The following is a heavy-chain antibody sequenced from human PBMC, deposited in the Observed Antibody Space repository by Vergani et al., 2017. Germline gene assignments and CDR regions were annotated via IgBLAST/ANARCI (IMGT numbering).Heavy chain of an antibody. V-gene: IGHV3-33*01. CDR2: IWSDGSNK. CDR3: ARDRRFPKYYFDY. J-gene: IGHJ4*02. Sequence: QVQLVESGGGVVQPGRSLRLSCAASGFSFSSYVLHWVRQPPGKGLEWVSVIWSDGSNKYYADSVKGRFTISRDNSKNTLYLQMNSLRAEDTAVYYCARDRRFPKYYFDYWGQGTLVTVSS. CDR1: GFSFSSYV.